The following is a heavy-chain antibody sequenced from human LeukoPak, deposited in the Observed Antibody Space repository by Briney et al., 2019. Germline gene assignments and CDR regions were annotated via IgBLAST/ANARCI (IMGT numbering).Heavy chain of an antibody. CDR3: ARGADILTGYYDY. V-gene: IGHV3-33*01. CDR2: IWYDGSNK. CDR1: GFTFSSYG. Sequence: GGSLRLSCAASGFTFSSYGVHWVRQAPGKGLEWVAVIWYDGSNKYYADSVKGRFSISRDNSKNTLYLQMNSLRAEDTAVYYCARGADILTGYYDYWGQGTLVTVSS. D-gene: IGHD3-9*01. J-gene: IGHJ4*02.